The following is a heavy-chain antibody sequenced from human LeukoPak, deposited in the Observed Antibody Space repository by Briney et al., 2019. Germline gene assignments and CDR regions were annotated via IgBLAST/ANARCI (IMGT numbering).Heavy chain of an antibody. CDR1: GGSIRNSNYY. D-gene: IGHD3-22*01. J-gene: IGHJ6*01. CDR2: VYYSGTS. V-gene: IGHV4-39*01. Sequence: PSDTLSLTCTVSGGSIRNSNYYWCWIRQPPGKGLEWIGSVYYSGTSYYNPSLKSRVTISVDTSKNQVSLRLTSVTAADTALYFCMRTAEGGYYPTWGQGTPVTVSS. CDR3: MRTAEGGYYPT.